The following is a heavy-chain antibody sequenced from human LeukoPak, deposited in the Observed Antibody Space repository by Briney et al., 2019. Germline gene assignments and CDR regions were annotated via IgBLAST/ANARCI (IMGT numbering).Heavy chain of an antibody. J-gene: IGHJ4*02. Sequence: SETLSLTCTVSGGSISSSSYYWGWIRQPPGKGLEWIGSIHYSGSTYYNPSLKSRVTISVDTSKNQFSLKLSSVTAADTAVYDCARHPVGWLRLYDYWAREPWSPSPQ. CDR1: GGSISSSSYY. V-gene: IGHV4-39*01. D-gene: IGHD5-12*01. CDR2: IHYSGST. CDR3: ARHPVGWLRLYDY.